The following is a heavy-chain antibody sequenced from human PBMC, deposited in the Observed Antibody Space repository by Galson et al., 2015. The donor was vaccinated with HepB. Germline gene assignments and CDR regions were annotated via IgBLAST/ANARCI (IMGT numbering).Heavy chain of an antibody. V-gene: IGHV3-23*01. J-gene: IGHJ4*02. CDR3: AKDGIMVANNPYHFHY. D-gene: IGHD2-15*01. Sequence: SLRLSCAASGFSFTSYAMTWVRQAPGKGLEWVSSITSSGGNSYYTDSVKGRFTVSRDNSKNTLLRQLNSLRAEDTAMYFCAKDGIMVANNPYHFHYWGQGTLVTVSS. CDR1: GFSFTSYA. CDR2: ITSSGGNS.